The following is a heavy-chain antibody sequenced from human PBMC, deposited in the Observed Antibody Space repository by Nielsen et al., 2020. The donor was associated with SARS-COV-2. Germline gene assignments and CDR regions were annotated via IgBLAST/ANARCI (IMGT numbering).Heavy chain of an antibody. CDR3: AKDHRSLYDSSGYYYEELDY. D-gene: IGHD3-22*01. CDR1: GFTFSSYA. CDR2: ISYDGSNK. V-gene: IGHV3-30*04. J-gene: IGHJ4*02. Sequence: GESLKISCAASGFTFSSYAMHWVRQAPGKGLEWVAVISYDGSNKYYADSVKGRFTISRDNSKNTLYLQMNSLRAEDTAVYYCAKDHRSLYDSSGYYYEELDYWGQGTLVTVSS.